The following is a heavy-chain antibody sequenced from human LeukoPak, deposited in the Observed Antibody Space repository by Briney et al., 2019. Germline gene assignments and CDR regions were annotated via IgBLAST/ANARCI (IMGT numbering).Heavy chain of an antibody. CDR3: ATAQDYGEYVLGYFDY. CDR1: DYTFSTYV. CDR2: ISPYKDNA. D-gene: IGHD4-17*01. Sequence: ASVKVSCKASDYTFSTYVISWVRQAPGQGPEWMGWISPYKDNAAYAQKFQGRLTMTTDTSTGTAYMELRSLTTDDTAVYYCATAQDYGEYVLGYFDYWGQGTLVTVSS. J-gene: IGHJ4*02. V-gene: IGHV1-18*01.